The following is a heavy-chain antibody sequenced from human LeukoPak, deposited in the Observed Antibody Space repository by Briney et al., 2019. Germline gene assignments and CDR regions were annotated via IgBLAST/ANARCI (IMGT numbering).Heavy chain of an antibody. V-gene: IGHV1-3*03. CDR3: ARVGLSPDYGDNHYYMDV. J-gene: IGHJ6*03. CDR2: INAGNGNT. Sequence: GASVKVSCKASGGTFSSYAISWVRQAPGQRLEWMGWINAGNGNTKYSQEFQGRVTITRDTSASTAYMELSSLRSEDMAVYYCARVGLSPDYGDNHYYMDVWGKGTTVTVSS. D-gene: IGHD4-17*01. CDR1: GGTFSSYA.